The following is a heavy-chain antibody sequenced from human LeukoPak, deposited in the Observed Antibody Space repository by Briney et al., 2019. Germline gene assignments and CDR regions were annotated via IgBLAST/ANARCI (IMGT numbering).Heavy chain of an antibody. CDR2: IKHDGSEK. CDR3: ATPLDYYDRSDSHQGGD. J-gene: IGHJ4*02. Sequence: PGGSLRLSCAASGVTLSSYAMTWVRQAPGKGLEWVANIKHDGSEKNYVDSVKGRFTISRDNAKNSLYLQMNSLRAEDTAVYYCATPLDYYDRSDSHQGGDWGQGTLVTVSS. D-gene: IGHD3-22*01. CDR1: GVTLSSYA. V-gene: IGHV3-7*03.